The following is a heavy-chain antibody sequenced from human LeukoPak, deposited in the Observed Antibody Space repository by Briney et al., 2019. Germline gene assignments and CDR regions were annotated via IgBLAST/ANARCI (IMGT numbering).Heavy chain of an antibody. CDR2: INHSGST. Sequence: PSETLSLTCAVYGGSFSGYYWSWIRQPPGKGLEWIGEINHSGSTNYNPSLKSRVTISVDTSKNQFSLKLSSVTAADTAVYYCARFRITIFGVVIIAYYFDYWGQGTLATVSS. V-gene: IGHV4-34*01. CDR1: GGSFSGYY. J-gene: IGHJ4*02. CDR3: ARFRITIFGVVIIAYYFDY. D-gene: IGHD3-3*01.